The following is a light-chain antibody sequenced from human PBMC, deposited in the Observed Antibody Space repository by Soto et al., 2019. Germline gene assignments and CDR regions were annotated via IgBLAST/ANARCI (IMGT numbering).Light chain of an antibody. CDR2: AAS. J-gene: IGKJ5*01. CDR1: QSIGKF. Sequence: IQMTQSPSSLSASVGDRLTITCRASQSIGKFLNWYQQKPGTAPNLLISAASSLQSGVPSRFSGTGSGTEFTLTISSLQPDDFATYYCQQYNSCLITFGQGTRLEIK. CDR3: QQYNSCLIT. V-gene: IGKV1-39*01.